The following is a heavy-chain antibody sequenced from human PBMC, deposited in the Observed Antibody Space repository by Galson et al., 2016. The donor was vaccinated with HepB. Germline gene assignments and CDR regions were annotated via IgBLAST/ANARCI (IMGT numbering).Heavy chain of an antibody. J-gene: IGHJ5*02. Sequence: LTCTVSGGSISRSGYYWGWIRQSPGKGLEWIGYIYYRGSTHYNPSHKSRITISIDTSRNQFTLKLTSVTAADTAVYYCARDDFWRGSSSGWFDPWGQGTLVTVSS. V-gene: IGHV4-31*03. CDR3: ARDDFWRGSSSGWFDP. CDR1: GGSISRSGYY. CDR2: IYYRGST. D-gene: IGHD3-3*01.